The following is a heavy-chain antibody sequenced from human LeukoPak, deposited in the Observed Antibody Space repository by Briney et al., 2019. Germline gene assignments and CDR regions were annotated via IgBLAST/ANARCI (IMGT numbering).Heavy chain of an antibody. CDR2: ISSTSSTI. V-gene: IGHV3-48*02. J-gene: IGHJ4*02. D-gene: IGHD1-26*01. CDR3: VRSILGAIYYFDD. Sequence: GGSLRLSCAASGFTFSSYSMNWVRQTPGKGLEWISYISSTSSTIYFADSVKGRFTISRDNAKNSLYLQMNSLRDEDTAVYFCVRSILGAIYYFDDWGQGTLVTVSS. CDR1: GFTFSSYS.